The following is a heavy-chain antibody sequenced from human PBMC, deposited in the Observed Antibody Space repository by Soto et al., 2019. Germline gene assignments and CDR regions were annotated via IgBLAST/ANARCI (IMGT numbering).Heavy chain of an antibody. V-gene: IGHV1-18*01. J-gene: IGHJ5*02. CDR1: GYTFTSYG. CDR3: ARDPLMYSNSSWFDP. Sequence: ASVKVSCKASGYTFTSYGISWVRQAPGQGLEWMGWISAYNGNTNYAQKLQGRVTMTTDTSTSTAYMELRSLRSDDTAVYYCARDPLMYSNSSWFDPWGQGTLVTVSS. D-gene: IGHD6-6*01. CDR2: ISAYNGNT.